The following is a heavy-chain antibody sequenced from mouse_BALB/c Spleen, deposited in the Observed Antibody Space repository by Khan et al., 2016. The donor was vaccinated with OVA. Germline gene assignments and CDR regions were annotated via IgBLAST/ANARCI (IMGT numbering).Heavy chain of an antibody. CDR2: ISHSGYT. CDR3: ERVYGGDFDY. CDR1: GYSITTDYA. J-gene: IGHJ2*01. Sequence: VQLVQSGPGLAKPSQSLTITCNATGYSITTDYARNLNRKPPGNILGSMCIISHSGYTKYNPTFKSRISFTPDTSKNPFCLQLKSVTTEDTARYDCERVYGGDFDYWGQGTTLTVSS. V-gene: IGHV3-2*02. D-gene: IGHD1-1*01.